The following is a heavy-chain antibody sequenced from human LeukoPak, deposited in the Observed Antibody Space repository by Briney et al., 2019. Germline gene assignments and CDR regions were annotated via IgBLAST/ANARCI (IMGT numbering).Heavy chain of an antibody. V-gene: IGHV3-66*01. Sequence: GGSLRLSCAASGFTVSSNYMSWVRQAPGKGLEWVSVIYSGGSTYYADSVKGRFTISRGNSKNTLYLQMNSLRAEDTAVYYCASTFYGDSPPYWGQGTLVTVSS. CDR3: ASTFYGDSPPY. J-gene: IGHJ4*02. D-gene: IGHD4-17*01. CDR2: IYSGGST. CDR1: GFTVSSNY.